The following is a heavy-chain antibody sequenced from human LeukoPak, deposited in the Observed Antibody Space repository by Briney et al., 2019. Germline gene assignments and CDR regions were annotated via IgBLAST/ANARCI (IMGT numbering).Heavy chain of an antibody. CDR3: ARARVGYSSGWSYYFDY. Sequence: PGGSLRLSCAASGFTFSDYYMSWIRQAPGKGLEWVSYISSSSSYTNYADSVKGRFTISRDNSKNTLYLQMNSLRAEDTAVYYCARARVGYSSGWSYYFDYWGQGTLVTVSS. D-gene: IGHD6-19*01. CDR2: ISSSSSYT. CDR1: GFTFSDYY. V-gene: IGHV3-11*06. J-gene: IGHJ4*02.